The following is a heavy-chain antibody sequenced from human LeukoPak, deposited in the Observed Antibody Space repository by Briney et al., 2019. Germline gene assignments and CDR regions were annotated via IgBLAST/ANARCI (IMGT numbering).Heavy chain of an antibody. CDR1: GDSMTGNW. CDR3: ARNGYYSVDY. D-gene: IGHD4-17*01. CDR2: IYHSGST. Sequence: PSGTLSLTGVVSGDSMTGNWWSWVRQPPGKGLEWIGEIYHSGSTTYNPSLKSRVTISIDTSKTQFSLKLSSVTAADTAVYYCARNGYYSVDYWGQGTLVTVSS. V-gene: IGHV4-4*02. J-gene: IGHJ4*02.